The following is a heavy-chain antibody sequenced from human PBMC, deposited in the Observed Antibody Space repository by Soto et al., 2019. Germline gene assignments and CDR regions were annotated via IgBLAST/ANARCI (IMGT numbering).Heavy chain of an antibody. Sequence: QITLKESGPTLVKPTQTLTLTCTFSGFSLSTSGVGVGWIRQPPGKALEWLALIYWDDDKRYSPSLKSRLTITKDTSKNRVGLTMTNMDPVDTATYYCAQWTSGGAPYYFDYWGQGTLVTVSS. CDR3: AQWTSGGAPYYFDY. CDR2: IYWDDDK. J-gene: IGHJ4*02. CDR1: GFSLSTSGVG. D-gene: IGHD3-10*01. V-gene: IGHV2-5*02.